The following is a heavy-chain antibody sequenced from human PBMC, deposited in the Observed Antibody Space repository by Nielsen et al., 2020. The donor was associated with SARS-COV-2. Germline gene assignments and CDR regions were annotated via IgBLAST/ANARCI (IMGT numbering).Heavy chain of an antibody. Sequence: GESLKISCAASGFTFSSYSMNWVRQAPGKGLEWVSYISSSSSTIYYADSVKGRFTISRDNAKNSLYLQMNSLRDEDTAVYYCARVSVAVAKYDAFDIWGQGTMVTVSS. CDR2: ISSSSSTI. V-gene: IGHV3-48*02. CDR3: ARVSVAVAKYDAFDI. J-gene: IGHJ3*02. CDR1: GFTFSSYS. D-gene: IGHD6-19*01.